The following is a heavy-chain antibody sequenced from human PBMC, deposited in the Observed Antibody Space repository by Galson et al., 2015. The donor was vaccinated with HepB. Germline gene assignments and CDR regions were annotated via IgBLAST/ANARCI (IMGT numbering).Heavy chain of an antibody. CDR3: AKDSRDRGSSWYNNWYFDL. V-gene: IGHV3-30*18. D-gene: IGHD6-13*01. J-gene: IGHJ2*01. CDR2: ISYDGSNK. CDR1: RFTFSNYG. Sequence: SLRLSCAASRFTFSNYGMHWVRQAPGKGLEWVAVISYDGSNKYYADSVKGRFTISRDNSKNTLYLQMNSLRAEDTAVYYCAKDSRDRGSSWYNNWYFDLWGRGTLVTVSS.